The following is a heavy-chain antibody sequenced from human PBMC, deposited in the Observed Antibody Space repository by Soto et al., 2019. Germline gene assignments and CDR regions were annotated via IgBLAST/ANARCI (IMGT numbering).Heavy chain of an antibody. D-gene: IGHD3-22*01. CDR1: GYTFTSYG. CDR2: ISAYNGNT. CDR3: ARDGYDSSGYYTFDY. J-gene: IGHJ4*02. Sequence: ASVKVSCKASGYTFTSYGISWVRQAPGQGLEWMGWISAYNGNTNYAQKLQGRVTMTTDTSTNTAYMELRSLRSDDTAVYYCARDGYDSSGYYTFDYWGQGTLVTVSS. V-gene: IGHV1-18*01.